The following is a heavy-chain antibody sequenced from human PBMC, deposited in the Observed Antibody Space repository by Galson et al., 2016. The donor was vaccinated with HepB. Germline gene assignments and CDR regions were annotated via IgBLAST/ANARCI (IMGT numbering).Heavy chain of an antibody. CDR2: INKDANKK. J-gene: IGHJ3*02. Sequence: SLRLSCAASGFTFSSYWMTWVRQAPGKGLEWVANINKDANKKYYVDSVEGRFTISRDNAKNPLYLQMNSLRAEDTAVYYCARDQSPTADYYYDAFVIWGQGTMVTVSS. CDR1: GFTFSSYW. D-gene: IGHD3-22*01. V-gene: IGHV3-7*03. CDR3: ARDQSPTADYYYDAFVI.